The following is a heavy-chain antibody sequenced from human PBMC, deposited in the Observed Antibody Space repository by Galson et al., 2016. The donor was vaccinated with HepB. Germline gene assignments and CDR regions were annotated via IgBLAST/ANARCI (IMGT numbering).Heavy chain of an antibody. D-gene: IGHD2-15*01. CDR3: TRDAAAAPLDS. CDR2: ITRDGTST. CDR1: GFTFSDYW. Sequence: SLRLSCAASGFTFSDYWMHWVRQDPGTGLVWVSRITRDGTSTHYADSVRGRFTISRDNAKNTLYLQMNSLRVEDTAVYYCTRDAAAAPLDSWGRGTLVTVSS. J-gene: IGHJ4*02. V-gene: IGHV3-74*01.